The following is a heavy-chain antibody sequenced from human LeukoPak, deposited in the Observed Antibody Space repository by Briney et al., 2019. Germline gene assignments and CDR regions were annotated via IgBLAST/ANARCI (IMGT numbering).Heavy chain of an antibody. Sequence: PSGTLSLTCAVSGASIISNNWWSWIRQPPGKGLEWIGYIYYSGSTNYNPSLKSRVTISVDTSKNQFSLKLSSVTAADTAVYYCARSTRYSSGFGTYYYYGMDVWGQGTTVTVSS. CDR3: ARSTRYSSGFGTYYYYGMDV. CDR1: GASIISNNW. D-gene: IGHD6-19*01. V-gene: IGHV4-59*12. J-gene: IGHJ6*02. CDR2: IYYSGST.